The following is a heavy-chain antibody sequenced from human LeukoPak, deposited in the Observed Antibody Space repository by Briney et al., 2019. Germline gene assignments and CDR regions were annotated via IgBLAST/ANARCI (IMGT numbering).Heavy chain of an antibody. Sequence: GGSLRLSCAASGFTFSGSAMHWVRQASGKGLEWVGRIRSKANSYATAYAASVKGRFTISRDDSKNTAYLQMNSLKTEDTAVYYCTTFPDVEMATISWGQGTLVTVSS. CDR2: IRSKANSYAT. J-gene: IGHJ5*02. CDR1: GFTFSGSA. V-gene: IGHV3-73*01. CDR3: TTFPDVEMATIS. D-gene: IGHD5-24*01.